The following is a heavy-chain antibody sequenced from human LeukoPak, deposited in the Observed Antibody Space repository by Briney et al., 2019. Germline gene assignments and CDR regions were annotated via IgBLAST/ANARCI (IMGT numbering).Heavy chain of an antibody. CDR1: GFTFSSYA. CDR3: AKVRPDFSHGLDALDV. J-gene: IGHJ6*02. D-gene: IGHD5-24*01. Sequence: PGGSLRLSCAASGFTFSSYAMCWVRQAPGKGLEWVSSISDSAGATYYADSVKGRFTISRDYSGNTLYLQMNSLRAEDTATYYCAKVRPDFSHGLDALDVWGQGTTVTVSS. CDR2: ISDSAGAT. V-gene: IGHV3-23*01.